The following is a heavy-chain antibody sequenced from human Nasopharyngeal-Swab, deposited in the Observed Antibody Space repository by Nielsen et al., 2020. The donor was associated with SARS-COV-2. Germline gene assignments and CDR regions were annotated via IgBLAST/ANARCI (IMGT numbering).Heavy chain of an antibody. Sequence: SETLSLTCTVSGGSISSSSYYWGWIRQPPGKGLEWIGSIYYSGSTYYNPSLKSRVTIPVDTSKNQFSLKLSSVTAADTAVYYCARQVGYCTNGVCPTYYYYYGMDVWGQGTTVTVS. D-gene: IGHD2-8*01. CDR3: ARQVGYCTNGVCPTYYYYYGMDV. CDR1: GGSISSSSYY. V-gene: IGHV4-39*01. J-gene: IGHJ6*02. CDR2: IYYSGST.